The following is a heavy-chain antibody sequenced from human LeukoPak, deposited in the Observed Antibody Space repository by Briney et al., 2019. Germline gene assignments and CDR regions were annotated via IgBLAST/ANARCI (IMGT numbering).Heavy chain of an antibody. V-gene: IGHV4-59*08. D-gene: IGHD5-24*01. J-gene: IGHJ5*02. Sequence: SETLSLTCTVSGGSISSYYWSWIRQPPGKGLEWIGYIYYSGSTNYNPSLKSRVTISVDTSKNQSSLKLSSVTAADTAVYYCARRENYIPEDWFDPWGQGTLVTVSS. CDR1: GGSISSYY. CDR2: IYYSGST. CDR3: ARRENYIPEDWFDP.